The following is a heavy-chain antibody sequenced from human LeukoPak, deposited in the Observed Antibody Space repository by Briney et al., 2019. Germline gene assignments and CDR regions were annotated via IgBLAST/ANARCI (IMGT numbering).Heavy chain of an antibody. CDR3: ARDQAMVRGSLSGMDV. D-gene: IGHD3-10*01. CDR2: INPNSGGT. J-gene: IGHJ6*02. CDR1: GYTFTVYY. V-gene: IGHV1-2*02. Sequence: ASVTVSFKASGYTFTVYYMHWVRQAPGQGLEWMGWINPNSGGTNYAQKFQGRVTMTRDTSISTAYMELSRLRSDDTAVYYCARDQAMVRGSLSGMDVWGQGTTVTVSS.